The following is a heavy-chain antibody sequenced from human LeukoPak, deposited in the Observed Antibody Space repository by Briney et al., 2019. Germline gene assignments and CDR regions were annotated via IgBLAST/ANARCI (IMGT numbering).Heavy chain of an antibody. CDR3: ARGSTMLRYFDWAFNFDY. Sequence: SETLSLTCTVPGGSISSCYWSWIRQPPGQGLEWIGYIYYSGSTNYNPSLKSRVTISVDTSKNQFSLKLSSVTAADTAVYYCARGSTMLRYFDWAFNFDYWGQGTLVTVSS. CDR2: IYYSGST. J-gene: IGHJ4*02. V-gene: IGHV4-59*01. CDR1: GGSISSCY. D-gene: IGHD3-9*01.